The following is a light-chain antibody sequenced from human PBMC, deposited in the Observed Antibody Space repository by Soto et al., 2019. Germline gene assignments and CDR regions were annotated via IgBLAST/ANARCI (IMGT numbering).Light chain of an antibody. CDR3: QQLKTYT. J-gene: IGKJ4*01. V-gene: IGKV1-9*01. CDR2: AAS. CDR1: QGISIY. Sequence: IQLTQSPSSLSASVGDTVTVTCRASQGISIYLAWYQQKPGKVPKLLIYAASTLERGVPSRFSASGSGTDFTLTIRGLQPEDFATYYCQQLKTYTFGGGTKVEIK.